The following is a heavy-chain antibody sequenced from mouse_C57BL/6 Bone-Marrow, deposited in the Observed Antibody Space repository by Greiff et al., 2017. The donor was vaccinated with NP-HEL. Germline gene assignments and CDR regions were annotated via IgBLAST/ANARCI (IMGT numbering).Heavy chain of an antibody. CDR1: GYTFTSSW. CDR3: ARGGYYDYDWFAY. CDR2: IDPSDSYT. J-gene: IGHJ3*01. D-gene: IGHD2-4*01. Sequence: VQLQQPGAELVMPGASVKLSCKASGYTFTSSWMHWVKQRPGQGLEWIGEIDPSDSYTTYNQKFKGKSTVTVDKSSSTAYMQLSSLTSEDSAVYYCARGGYYDYDWFAYWGQGTLVTVSA. V-gene: IGHV1-69*01.